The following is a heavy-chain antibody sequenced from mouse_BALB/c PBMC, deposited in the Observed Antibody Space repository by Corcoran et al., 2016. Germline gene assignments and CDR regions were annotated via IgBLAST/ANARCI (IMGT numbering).Heavy chain of an antibody. CDR1: GYAFTNYL. CDR2: INPGSGGT. D-gene: IGHD2-14*01. V-gene: IGHV1-54*01. Sequence: QVQLQQSGAELVRPGTSVKVSCKASGYAFTNYLIEWVKQRPGQGLEWIGVINPGSGGTNYNEKFKGKATLTADKSSSTAYMQLSSLTSDDSAVYFCARSGYRYDVDYWGQATTLTVSS. CDR3: ARSGYRYDVDY. J-gene: IGHJ2*01.